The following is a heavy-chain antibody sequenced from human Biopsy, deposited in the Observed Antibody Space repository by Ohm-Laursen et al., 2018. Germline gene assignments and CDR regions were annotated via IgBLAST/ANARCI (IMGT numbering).Heavy chain of an antibody. CDR2: IYPGGST. D-gene: IGHD3-22*01. Sequence: TLSLTCNVSGGDINNYYWSWIRQPAGKGLEWIERIYPGGSTNYDPSLKSRVTMSVDTSKKQLSLRLRSVTAADTAMYYCASVVLGPTNDAFDLWGQGTMVAVSS. J-gene: IGHJ3*01. CDR1: GGDINNYY. V-gene: IGHV4-4*07. CDR3: ASVVLGPTNDAFDL.